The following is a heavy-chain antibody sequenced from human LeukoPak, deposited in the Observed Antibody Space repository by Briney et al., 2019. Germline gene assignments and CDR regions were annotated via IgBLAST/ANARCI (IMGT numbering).Heavy chain of an antibody. CDR1: GFTFHDYA. V-gene: IGHV3-43D*03. CDR3: AKDSGATYYDFWSGSGDYMDV. J-gene: IGHJ6*03. D-gene: IGHD3-3*01. CDR2: ISWDGGST. Sequence: PGGSLRLSCAASGFTFHDYAMHWVRQAPGKGLEWVSLISWDGGSTYYADSVKGRFTISRDNSKNTLYLQMNSLRAEDTAVYYCAKDSGATYYDFWSGSGDYMDVWGKGTTVTVSS.